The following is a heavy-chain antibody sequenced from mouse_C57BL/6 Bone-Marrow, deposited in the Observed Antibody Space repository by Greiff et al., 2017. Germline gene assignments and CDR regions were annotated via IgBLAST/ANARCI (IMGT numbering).Heavy chain of an antibody. CDR3: ARADYYGTLYYFDY. D-gene: IGHD1-1*01. CDR1: GYTFTSYW. CDR2: IDPSDSYT. V-gene: IGHV1-59*01. Sequence: QVQLQQPGAELVRPGTSVKLSCKASGYTFTSYWMHWVKQRPGQGLEWIGVIDPSDSYTNYNQKFKGKATLTVDTSSSTAYMQLSSLTSEDSAVYYCARADYYGTLYYFDYWGQGTTLTVSS. J-gene: IGHJ2*01.